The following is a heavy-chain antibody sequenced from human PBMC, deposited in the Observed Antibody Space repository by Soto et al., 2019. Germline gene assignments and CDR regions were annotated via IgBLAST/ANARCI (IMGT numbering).Heavy chain of an antibody. Sequence: GGSLRLSCAASGFTFSNAWMNWVRQAPGKGLEWVGRIKSKTDGGTTDYAAPVKGRFTISRDDSKNTLYLQMNSLKTEDTAVYYCTTDGFFYSNFPYYYYGMDVWGQGTTVTVSS. V-gene: IGHV3-15*07. J-gene: IGHJ6*02. D-gene: IGHD4-4*01. CDR3: TTDGFFYSNFPYYYYGMDV. CDR1: GFTFSNAW. CDR2: IKSKTDGGTT.